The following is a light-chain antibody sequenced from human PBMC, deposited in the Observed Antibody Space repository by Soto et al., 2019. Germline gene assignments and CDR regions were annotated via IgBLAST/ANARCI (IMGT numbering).Light chain of an antibody. V-gene: IGKV3-20*01. CDR1: QRVSSSY. Sequence: EIVLTQSPGTLSLSPGERATLSCRASQRVSSSYLAWYQQKPGQAPRLLIHGASSRATGIPDRFSGSGSGTDFTLTISRLEPEDVAVYYCQQYGDSPRTFGQGTKVEIK. J-gene: IGKJ1*01. CDR2: GAS. CDR3: QQYGDSPRT.